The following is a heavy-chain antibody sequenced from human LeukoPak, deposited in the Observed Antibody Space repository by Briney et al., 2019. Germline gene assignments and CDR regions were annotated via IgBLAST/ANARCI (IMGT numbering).Heavy chain of an antibody. Sequence: SVKVSCKASGGTFSSHAISWVRQAPGQGLEWMGGIIPIFGTANYAQKFQGRVTITAVESMSTAYTELSSLRSEDTAVYYCARGWLAETTVVTPYNYWGQGTLVTVSS. CDR2: IIPIFGTA. D-gene: IGHD4-23*01. CDR1: GGTFSSHA. CDR3: ARGWLAETTVVTPYNY. V-gene: IGHV1-69*13. J-gene: IGHJ4*02.